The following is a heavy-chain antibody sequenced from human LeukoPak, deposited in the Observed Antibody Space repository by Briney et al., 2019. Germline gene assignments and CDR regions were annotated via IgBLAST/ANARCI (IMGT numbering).Heavy chain of an antibody. V-gene: IGHV4-34*01. Sequence: SETLSLTCAVYGGSFSGYYWSWIRQPPGKGLEWIGEINHSGSTNYNPSLKSRVTISVDTSKNQFSLKLSSVTAADTAVYYCARGSKAAAGTNYFDYSGQGTLVTAAS. D-gene: IGHD6-13*01. CDR2: INHSGST. J-gene: IGHJ4*02. CDR3: ARGSKAAAGTNYFDY. CDR1: GGSFSGYY.